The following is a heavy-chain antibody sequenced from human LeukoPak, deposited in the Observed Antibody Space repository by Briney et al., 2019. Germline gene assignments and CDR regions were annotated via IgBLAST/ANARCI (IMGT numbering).Heavy chain of an antibody. J-gene: IGHJ4*02. Sequence: SETLSLTCAVYGGSFSGYYWSWIRQPPGKGLEWIGEINHSGSTNYNPSLKSRVTISVDTSKNQFSLKLSSVTAADTAVYYCAREGYSGYDWGLPDYWGQGTLVTVSS. CDR1: GGSFSGYY. D-gene: IGHD5-12*01. V-gene: IGHV4-34*01. CDR3: AREGYSGYDWGLPDY. CDR2: INHSGST.